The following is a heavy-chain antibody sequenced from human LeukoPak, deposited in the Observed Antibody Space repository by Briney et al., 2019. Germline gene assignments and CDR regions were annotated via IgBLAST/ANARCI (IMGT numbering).Heavy chain of an antibody. V-gene: IGHV1-24*01. CDR3: ATVRYDILTGYSLGAFDI. Sequence: ASVTVSCKVSGYTLTELSMHWVRQAPGKGLEWMGGFDPEDGETIYAQKFQGRVTMTEDTSTDTAYMELSSLRSEDTAVYYCATVRYDILTGYSLGAFDIWGQGTMVTVSS. J-gene: IGHJ3*02. CDR1: GYTLTELS. CDR2: FDPEDGET. D-gene: IGHD3-9*01.